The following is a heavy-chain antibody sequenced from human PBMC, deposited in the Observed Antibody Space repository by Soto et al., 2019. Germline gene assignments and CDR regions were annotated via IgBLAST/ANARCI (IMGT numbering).Heavy chain of an antibody. J-gene: IGHJ4*02. V-gene: IGHV4-61*01. CDR3: ARDDGY. Sequence: SETLSLTCTVSGGSVSSGSYYWSWIRQPPGKGLEWIGYIYYSGSTNYNPSLKSRVTISVDTSKNQFSLKLSSATAADTAVYYCARDDGYWGQGTLVTVSS. CDR2: IYYSGST. CDR1: GGSVSSGSYY.